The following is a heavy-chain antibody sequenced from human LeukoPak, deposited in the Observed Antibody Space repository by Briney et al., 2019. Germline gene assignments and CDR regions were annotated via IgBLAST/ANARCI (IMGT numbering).Heavy chain of an antibody. CDR2: IWYDGSNK. CDR3: ARAPSGTQFDP. D-gene: IGHD1-1*01. Sequence: PGGSLRLSCAASGFTFSSYGMHWVRQAPGKGLEWVAVIWYDGSNKYYADSVKGRFTISRDNSKNTLYLQMNSLRAEDTAVYYCARAPSGTQFDPWGQGTLVTVSS. CDR1: GFTFSSYG. J-gene: IGHJ5*02. V-gene: IGHV3-33*01.